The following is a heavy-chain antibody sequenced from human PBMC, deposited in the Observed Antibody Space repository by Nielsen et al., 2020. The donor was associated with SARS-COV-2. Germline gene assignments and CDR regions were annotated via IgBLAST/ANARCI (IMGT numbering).Heavy chain of an antibody. CDR2: ISGSGSGGTT. D-gene: IGHD6-6*01. CDR3: ARDLGAARNTVSLDS. J-gene: IGHJ4*02. CDR1: GFTFSSNA. Sequence: GESLKISCAASGFTFSSNAMSWVRQAPGKGLEWVSAISGSGSGGTTYYADSVKGRFTISRVNSKNTLYLQMNSLRAEDTAIYYCARDLGAARNTVSLDSWGRGTLVTVSS. V-gene: IGHV3-23*01.